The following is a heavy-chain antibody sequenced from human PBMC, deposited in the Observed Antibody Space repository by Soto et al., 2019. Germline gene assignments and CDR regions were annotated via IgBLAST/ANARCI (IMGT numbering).Heavy chain of an antibody. CDR2: ISGGGDTT. J-gene: IGHJ4*02. CDR3: AKGRGGSGSLTPRVDF. CDR1: GLTFKNFA. V-gene: IGHV3-23*01. D-gene: IGHD3-10*01. Sequence: EVQLLESGGGLVQPGGPLSLSCAAFGLTFKNFALTWVRQAPGKGLEWVSAISGGGDTTSYADSVKGRFTVSRDGSKNTLYLQMSSLRAEDTALYYCAKGRGGSGSLTPRVDFWGQGTLVTVSS.